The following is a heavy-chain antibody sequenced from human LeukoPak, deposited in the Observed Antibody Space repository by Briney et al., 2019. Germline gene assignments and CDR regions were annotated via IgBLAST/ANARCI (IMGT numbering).Heavy chain of an antibody. CDR3: ARGLAVAGTPVGY. CDR1: GYTFTSYD. CDR2: MNPNSGNT. V-gene: IGHV1-8*03. D-gene: IGHD6-19*01. J-gene: IGHJ4*02. Sequence: ASVKVSCKASGYTFTSYDINWVRQATGQGLEWMGWMNPNSGNTGYAQKFQGRVTITRNTSISTAYMELSSLRSEDTAVYYCARGLAVAGTPVGYWGQGTLVTVSS.